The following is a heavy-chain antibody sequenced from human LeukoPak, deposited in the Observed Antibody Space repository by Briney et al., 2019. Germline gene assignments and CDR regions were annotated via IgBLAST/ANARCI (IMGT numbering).Heavy chain of an antibody. J-gene: IGHJ4*02. D-gene: IGHD2-2*02. CDR2: MNPNSGNT. Sequence: ASVKVSCKASGYTFTSYDINWVRQATGQGLEWMGWMNPNSGNTGYAQKFQGRVTITRDTSISTAYMELSSLRSEDTAVYYCARYCSSTSCYREFDYWGQGTLVTVSS. CDR3: ARYCSSTSCYREFDY. V-gene: IGHV1-8*03. CDR1: GYTFTSYD.